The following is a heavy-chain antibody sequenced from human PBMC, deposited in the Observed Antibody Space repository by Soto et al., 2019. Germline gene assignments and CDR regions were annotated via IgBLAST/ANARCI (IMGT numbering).Heavy chain of an antibody. V-gene: IGHV2-70*04. D-gene: IGHD4-17*01. Sequence: SGPTLVNPTQTLTLTCTFSGLSLSTSGMRVSWIRQPPGKALEWLARIDWDDDKFYSTSLKTRLTISKDTSKNQVVLTMTNMDPVDTATYYCARTDYGGNSWYFDYWGQGTLVTVSS. CDR3: ARTDYGGNSWYFDY. J-gene: IGHJ4*02. CDR1: GLSLSTSGMR. CDR2: IDWDDDK.